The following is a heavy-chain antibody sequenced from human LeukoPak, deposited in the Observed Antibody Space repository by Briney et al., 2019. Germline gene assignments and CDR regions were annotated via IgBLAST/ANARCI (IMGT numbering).Heavy chain of an antibody. CDR3: ARRGGSSSRRSPIDY. Sequence: GGSLRLSCAASGFTFSDYYMSWIRQAPGKGLEWVSYISSSGSTIYYADSVKGRFTISRDNAKNSLYLQMNSLRAEDTAVYCARRGGSSSRRSPIDYWGQGTLVTVSS. CDR1: GFTFSDYY. D-gene: IGHD6-6*01. CDR2: ISSSGSTI. J-gene: IGHJ4*02. V-gene: IGHV3-11*01.